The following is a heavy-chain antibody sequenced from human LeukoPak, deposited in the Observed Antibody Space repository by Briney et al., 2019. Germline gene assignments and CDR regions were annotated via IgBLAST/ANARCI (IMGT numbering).Heavy chain of an antibody. CDR3: ARPQGYCSSTSCSNLFDY. Sequence: ASVKVSCKASGYTFTSYGISWVRQAPGQGVEWMGWISAYNGNTNYAQKLQGRVTMTTDTSTSTAYMELRSLRSDDTAVYYCARPQGYCSSTSCSNLFDYWGQGTLVTVSS. CDR1: GYTFTSYG. V-gene: IGHV1-18*04. J-gene: IGHJ4*02. D-gene: IGHD2-2*01. CDR2: ISAYNGNT.